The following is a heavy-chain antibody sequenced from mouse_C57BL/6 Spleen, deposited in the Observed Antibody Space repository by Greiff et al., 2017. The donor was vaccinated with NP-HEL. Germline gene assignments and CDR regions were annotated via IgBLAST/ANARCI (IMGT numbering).Heavy chain of an antibody. CDR1: GFTFSDYG. Sequence: EVMLVESGGGLVKPGGSLKLSCAASGFTFSDYGMHWVRQAPEKGLEWVAYISSGSSTIYYADTVKGRFTISRDNAKNTLFLQMTSLRAEDTAMYYCASLTGGYWSQGTTLTVSS. CDR3: ASLTGGY. CDR2: ISSGSSTI. J-gene: IGHJ2*01. V-gene: IGHV5-17*01. D-gene: IGHD4-1*01.